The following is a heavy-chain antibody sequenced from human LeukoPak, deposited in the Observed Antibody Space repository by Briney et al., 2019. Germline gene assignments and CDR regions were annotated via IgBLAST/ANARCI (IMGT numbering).Heavy chain of an antibody. V-gene: IGHV1-69*04. D-gene: IGHD2-2*02. CDR1: GGTFSSYA. CDR2: IIPILGIA. Sequence: ASVKVSCKASGGTFSSYAISWVRQAPGQGLEWMGRIIPILGIANYAQKFQGRVTITADKSTSTAYMELSSLRSEDTAVYYCARGGYCSSTSCYRYWFEPWGQGTLVTVSS. CDR3: ARGGYCSSTSCYRYWFEP. J-gene: IGHJ5*02.